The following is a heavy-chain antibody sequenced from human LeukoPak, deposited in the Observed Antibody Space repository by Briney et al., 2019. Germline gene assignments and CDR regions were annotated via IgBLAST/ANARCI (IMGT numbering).Heavy chain of an antibody. CDR3: AKDLLGYSNFVPFDY. D-gene: IGHD4-4*01. CDR2: VYSTGHT. J-gene: IGHJ4*02. Sequence: SETLSLTCSVSDDSISTYYWSWLRQPQGKGPEWMGFVYSTGHTNYNPSLKSRVTMSLDTSKKQVSLELNSVTAADTAVYYCAKDLLGYSNFVPFDYWGQGTLVTVSS. V-gene: IGHV4-4*08. CDR1: DDSISTYY.